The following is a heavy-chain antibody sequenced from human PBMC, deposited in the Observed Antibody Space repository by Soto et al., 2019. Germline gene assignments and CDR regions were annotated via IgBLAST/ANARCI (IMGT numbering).Heavy chain of an antibody. D-gene: IGHD6-13*01. CDR3: ARDLGIGAAGRGYWYYYGMDV. Sequence: PGGSLRLSCAASGFTFSSYWMSWVRQAPGKGLEWVANIKQDESEEYYVDSVKGRFTISRDNAKKSLYLQMNSLRAEDTAVYYCARDLGIGAAGRGYWYYYGMDVWGQGTTVTVSS. CDR1: GFTFSSYW. J-gene: IGHJ6*02. CDR2: IKQDESEE. V-gene: IGHV3-7*03.